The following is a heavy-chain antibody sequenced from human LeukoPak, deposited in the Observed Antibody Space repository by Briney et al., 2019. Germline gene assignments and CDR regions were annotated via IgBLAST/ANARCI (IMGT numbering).Heavy chain of an antibody. CDR1: GFTFSDYY. CDR2: ISQSSSHT. Sequence: GGSLRLSCSASGFTFSDYYMPLLRQAPGQGLEWVSFISQSSSHTNYADSVKGRFTISSDNAEKSLYLQMNTLRTDDTAVYYCATYGGSLDLWGQGTLVTVSS. CDR3: ATYGGSLDL. J-gene: IGHJ5*02. D-gene: IGHD1-26*01. V-gene: IGHV3-11*03.